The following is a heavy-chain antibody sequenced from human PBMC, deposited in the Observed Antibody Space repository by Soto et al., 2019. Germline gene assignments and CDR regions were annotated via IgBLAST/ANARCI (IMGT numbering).Heavy chain of an antibody. J-gene: IGHJ3*02. CDR1: GGFVSSGSYY. CDR3: ARVERGTATTVVDAFDI. D-gene: IGHD1-1*01. Sequence: QVQLQQWGAGLLEPSETLSLTCAVYGGFVSSGSYYWSSIRQPPGKGLVWIGEMSHSGGTHFNPSLNSRVIISVDTSKNQFSLKMSSVTAADTALYYCARVERGTATTVVDAFDIWGPGTMVTVSS. V-gene: IGHV4-34*01. CDR2: MSHSGGT.